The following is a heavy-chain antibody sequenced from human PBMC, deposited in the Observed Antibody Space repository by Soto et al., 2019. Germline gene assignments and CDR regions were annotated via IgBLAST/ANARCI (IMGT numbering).Heavy chain of an antibody. J-gene: IGHJ4*02. CDR3: VRYCSTTKCPFDY. Sequence: SETLSLTCAFSGGSIRSGGYSGRWIRQPPGKGLEWIGYIYHSGSTYYNPSLKSRVTLSVDTSKNQFSLNLSSVTAADTAVYYCVRYCSTTKCPFDYWGQGTLVTVSS. D-gene: IGHD2-2*01. CDR1: GGSIRSGGYS. V-gene: IGHV4-30-2*05. CDR2: IYHSGST.